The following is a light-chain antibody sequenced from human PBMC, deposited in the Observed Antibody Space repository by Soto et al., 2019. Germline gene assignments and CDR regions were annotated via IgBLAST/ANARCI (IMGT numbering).Light chain of an antibody. CDR3: LQDYNYPWT. Sequence: IHLTQSPSSLSASVGDIVAISFRASQAIRNDLAWYQQKPGKAPKLLIYAASTSQSGVPSRFSGSGSGTDFTLTISSLQPEDFATYYCLQDYNYPWTFGQGTKVDIK. J-gene: IGKJ1*01. V-gene: IGKV1-6*01. CDR1: QAIRND. CDR2: AAS.